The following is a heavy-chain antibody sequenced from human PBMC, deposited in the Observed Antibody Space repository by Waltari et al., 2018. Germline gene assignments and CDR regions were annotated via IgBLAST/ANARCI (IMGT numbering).Heavy chain of an antibody. CDR2: INHSGST. D-gene: IGHD6-6*01. CDR3: ARLLSSSPQNRYYYYYMDV. Sequence: QVQLQQWGAGLLKPSETLSLTCAVYGGSFSGYYWSWIRQPPGKGLGWIGEINHSGSTNYNPSLKSRVTISVDTSKNQFSLKLSSVTAADTAVYYCARLLSSSPQNRYYYYYMDVWGKGTTVTVSS. J-gene: IGHJ6*03. CDR1: GGSFSGYY. V-gene: IGHV4-34*01.